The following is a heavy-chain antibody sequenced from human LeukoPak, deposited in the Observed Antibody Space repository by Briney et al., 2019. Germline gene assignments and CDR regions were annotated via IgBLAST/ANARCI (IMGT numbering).Heavy chain of an antibody. D-gene: IGHD2-15*01. CDR2: ISRSGDRT. Sequence: GGSLRLSCAASGITLSNSAMSWVRQAPGKGLEWVSAISRSGDRTFYADSVKGRFTISRDSSIDTLFLQMNSLRAEDTAVYFCAKELRPNDYWGQGTLVTVSS. V-gene: IGHV3-23*01. CDR3: AKELRPNDY. CDR1: GITLSNSA. J-gene: IGHJ4*02.